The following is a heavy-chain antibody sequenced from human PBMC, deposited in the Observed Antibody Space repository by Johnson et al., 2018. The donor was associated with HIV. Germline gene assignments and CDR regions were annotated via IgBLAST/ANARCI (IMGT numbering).Heavy chain of an antibody. CDR2: IKQDGGEK. CDR1: GFTFSAYF. J-gene: IGHJ3*02. V-gene: IGHV3-7*03. D-gene: IGHD3-16*01. CDR3: ARDIMAGHALDPGFAFDI. Sequence: VQLVESGGGLIQPGESLRLSCAASGFTFSAYFMSWVRQAPGKGLEWVANIKQDGGEKNYVDSVRGRFTISRDNAKNSLYLQMNRLRAEDTALDYCARDIMAGHALDPGFAFDIWGQGTMVTVSS.